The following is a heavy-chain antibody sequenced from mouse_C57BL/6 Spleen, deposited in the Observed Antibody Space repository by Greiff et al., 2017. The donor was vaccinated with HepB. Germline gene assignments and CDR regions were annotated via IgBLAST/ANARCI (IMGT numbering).Heavy chain of an antibody. V-gene: IGHV7-3*01. D-gene: IGHD4-1*01. Sequence: EVKLMESGGGLVQPGGSLSLSCAASGFTFTDYYMSWVRQPPGKALEWLGFIRNKANGYTTEYSASVKGRFTISRDNSQSILYLQMNALRAEDSATYSCARFLTGLYFDVWGTGTTVTVSS. CDR3: ARFLTGLYFDV. CDR1: GFTFTDYY. J-gene: IGHJ1*03. CDR2: IRNKANGYTT.